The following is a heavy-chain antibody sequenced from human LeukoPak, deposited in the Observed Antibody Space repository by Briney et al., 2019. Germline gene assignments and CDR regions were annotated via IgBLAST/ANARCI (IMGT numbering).Heavy chain of an antibody. D-gene: IGHD3-22*01. J-gene: IGHJ4*02. Sequence: GGSLRLSCAASGFTFSSYGMHWVRRAPGKGLEGVAVIPYDGSNKYYADSVKGRFTISRDNSKNTLYLQMNSLRAEDTAVYYCAKPDYYDSSAVDYWGQGTLVTVSS. CDR3: AKPDYYDSSAVDY. CDR2: IPYDGSNK. CDR1: GFTFSSYG. V-gene: IGHV3-30*18.